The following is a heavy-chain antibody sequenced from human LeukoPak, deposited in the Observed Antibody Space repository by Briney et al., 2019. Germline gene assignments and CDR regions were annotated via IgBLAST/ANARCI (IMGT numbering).Heavy chain of an antibody. CDR2: ISGSGGST. Sequence: SGGSLRLSCAASGFTFSSYAMSWVRQAPGKGLEWVSAISGSGGSTYYADSVKGRFTISRDNSKNTLYLQMSSLRAEDTAVYYCAKDRPVVVAPNLYSSSPTYYFDYWGQGALVTVSS. V-gene: IGHV3-23*01. J-gene: IGHJ4*02. CDR1: GFTFSSYA. D-gene: IGHD6-6*01. CDR3: AKDRPVVVAPNLYSSSPTYYFDY.